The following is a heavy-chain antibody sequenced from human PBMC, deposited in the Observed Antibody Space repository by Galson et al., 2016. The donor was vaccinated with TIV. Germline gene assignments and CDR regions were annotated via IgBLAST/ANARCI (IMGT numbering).Heavy chain of an antibody. Sequence: VKVSCKASGYTFTYAMHWVRQAPGQRLEWMGWINAGNGNTKYSQKFQGRVTITRDTSASTAYLELSSLRSEDTAVYYCARGSRYSKGNYYYFGMDVWGQGTTVTVSS. CDR2: INAGNGNT. J-gene: IGHJ6*02. CDR3: ARGSRYSKGNYYYFGMDV. D-gene: IGHD4-11*01. CDR1: GYTFTYA. V-gene: IGHV1-3*01.